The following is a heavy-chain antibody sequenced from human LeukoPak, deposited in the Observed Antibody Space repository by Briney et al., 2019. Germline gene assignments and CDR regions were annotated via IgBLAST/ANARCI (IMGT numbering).Heavy chain of an antibody. V-gene: IGHV1-18*01. J-gene: IGHJ4*02. CDR2: ISAYNGNT. CDR1: GYTFTSYG. Sequence: VASVNVSCKASGYTFTSYGISWVRQAPGQGLAWMGWISAYNGNTNYAQKLQGRATMTTDTSTSTAYMELRSLRSDDTAVYYCAREMRTGTTDYWGQGTLVTVSS. D-gene: IGHD1-7*01. CDR3: AREMRTGTTDY.